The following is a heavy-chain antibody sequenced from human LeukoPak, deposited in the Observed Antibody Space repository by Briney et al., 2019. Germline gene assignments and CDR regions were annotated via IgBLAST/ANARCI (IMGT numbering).Heavy chain of an antibody. J-gene: IGHJ5*02. V-gene: IGHV4-59*11. CDR2: IYYTGNT. D-gene: IGHD6-13*01. CDR3: ARLVAAGTGDWFDP. CDR1: GDSINTHY. Sequence: PSETLSLTCLVSGDSINTHYWSWIRQPPGKGLERIGDIYYTGNTNYHPSLKSRVTISIDTSKNQFSLKLTAVTAADTAVYYCARLVAAGTGDWFDPWGQGTLVTVS.